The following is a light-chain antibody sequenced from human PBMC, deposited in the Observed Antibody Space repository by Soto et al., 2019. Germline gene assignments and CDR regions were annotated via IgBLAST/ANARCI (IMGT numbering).Light chain of an antibody. J-gene: IGKJ4*01. CDR2: AAS. CDR3: QHIDAFRLT. V-gene: IGKV1-17*01. Sequence: IQMTQSPSSLSAAVGDRVTITCRASQGIRNELSWFQQRPGNAPNLLIYAASTLESGVPSRFSGSGSGTEFTLTVTSLQPEDFATYYCQHIDAFRLTFGGGTKVELK. CDR1: QGIRNE.